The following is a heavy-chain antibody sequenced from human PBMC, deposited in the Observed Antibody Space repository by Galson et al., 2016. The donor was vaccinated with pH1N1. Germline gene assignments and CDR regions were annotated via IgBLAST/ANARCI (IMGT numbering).Heavy chain of an antibody. Sequence: SLRLSCATSGFTFSNYWMHWVRQAPGKGLEWVANINQDGSEKYYVDSVKGRFIISRDNTKSSLCLQMNSLRVEDTAVYYCARRYFDTWGQGTLVTVSS. J-gene: IGHJ4*02. V-gene: IGHV3-7*01. CDR2: INQDGSEK. CDR1: GFTFSNYW. D-gene: IGHD3-9*01. CDR3: ARRYFDT.